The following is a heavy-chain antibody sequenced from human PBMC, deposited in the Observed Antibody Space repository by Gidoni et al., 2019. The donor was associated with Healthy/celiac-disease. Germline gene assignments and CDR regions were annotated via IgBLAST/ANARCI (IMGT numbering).Heavy chain of an antibody. D-gene: IGHD6-13*01. J-gene: IGHJ6*03. V-gene: IGHV1-8*01. CDR2: MNPNSGNT. CDR3: ARGEYSSSWYYYYYYYMDV. Sequence: QVQLVQSGAEVKKPGASVEVSCKAAGYTFTSYDINWVRQATGQGLEWMGWMNPNSGNTGYAQKFQGRVTMTRNTSISTAYMELSSLRSEDTAVYYCARGEYSSSWYYYYYYYMDVWGKGTTVTVSS. CDR1: GYTFTSYD.